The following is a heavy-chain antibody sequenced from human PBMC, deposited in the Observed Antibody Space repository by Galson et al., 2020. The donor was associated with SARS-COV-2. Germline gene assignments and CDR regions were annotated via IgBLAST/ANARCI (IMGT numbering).Heavy chain of an antibody. V-gene: IGHV4-59*01. J-gene: IGHJ6*02. CDR3: ARERYSSSWDYYGMDV. Sequence: SETLSLTCTVSGGSISSYYWSWIRHRPAQGLELMGNIYYKESTNYNPSLKSRVTISVDTYKNHFSLKVSAVTAADTAVYYCARERYSSSWDYYGMDVWGQGTTVTVSS. D-gene: IGHD6-13*01. CDR1: GGSISSYY. CDR2: IYYKEST.